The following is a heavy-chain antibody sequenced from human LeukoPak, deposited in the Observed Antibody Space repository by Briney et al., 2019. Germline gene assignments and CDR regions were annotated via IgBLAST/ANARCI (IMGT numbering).Heavy chain of an antibody. J-gene: IGHJ4*02. D-gene: IGHD6-13*01. CDR1: GGSISSYY. CDR2: IYTSGNT. V-gene: IGHV4-4*07. CDR3: ARGRGSSWYYFDY. Sequence: SETLSLTCTVSGGSISSYYWSWVRQPAGKGLEWIGRIYTSGNTNYNPSLKGRVTMSIDTSKNQFSLNLSSVTAADTAVYYCARGRGSSWYYFDYWGQGTLVTVSS.